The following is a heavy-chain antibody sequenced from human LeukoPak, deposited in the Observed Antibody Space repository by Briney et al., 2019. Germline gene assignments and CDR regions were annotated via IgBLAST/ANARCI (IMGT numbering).Heavy chain of an antibody. V-gene: IGHV3-23*01. CDR3: AKRIQSAMAMGY. CDR1: GFTFSNYA. D-gene: IGHD5-18*01. J-gene: IGHJ4*02. CDR2: ISGSGGST. Sequence: GGTLRLSCAASGFTFSNYALSWVRQAPGKGLEWVSDISGSGGSTYYADSVKGRFTISRDNSKNTMYLQMNSLRAEDTAVYYCAKRIQSAMAMGYWGQGTLVTVSS.